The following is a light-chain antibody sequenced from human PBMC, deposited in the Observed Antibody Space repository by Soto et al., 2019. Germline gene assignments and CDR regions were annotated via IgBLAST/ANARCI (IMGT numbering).Light chain of an antibody. CDR3: QQYYTTPLT. CDR1: QSALYSSNNKNY. CDR2: WAS. V-gene: IGKV4-1*01. Sequence: DIVMTQSPDSLAVSLGERATINCKSSQSALYSSNNKNYLAWYQQKPGQPPKLLIYWASTREFGVPDRFSGSGSGTDFTLTISSLQAEDVAVYYCQQYYTTPLTFGGGTKVEIK. J-gene: IGKJ4*01.